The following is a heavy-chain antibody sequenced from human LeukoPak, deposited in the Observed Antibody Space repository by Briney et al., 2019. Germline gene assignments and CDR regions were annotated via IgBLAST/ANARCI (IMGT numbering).Heavy chain of an antibody. D-gene: IGHD3-3*01. CDR1: GFTFSSYA. Sequence: GGSLRLSCAASGFTFSSYAMHWVRQAPGKGLEWVAVISYDGSNKYYADSVKGRFTISRDNSKNTLYLQMNSLRAEDTAVYYCASSPTYYDFWSGLDYWGQGTLVTVSS. J-gene: IGHJ4*02. CDR3: ASSPTYYDFWSGLDY. CDR2: ISYDGSNK. V-gene: IGHV3-30-3*01.